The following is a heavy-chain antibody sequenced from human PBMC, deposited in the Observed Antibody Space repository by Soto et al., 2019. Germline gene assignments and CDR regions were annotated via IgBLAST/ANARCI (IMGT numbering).Heavy chain of an antibody. J-gene: IGHJ6*04. Sequence: SETLSLTCAVYGGSFSGYYWSWIRQPPGKGLEWIGEINHSGSTNYNPSLKSRVTISVDTSKNQFSLKLSSVTAADTAVYYCARPRVVPAILDVWGKGTTVTVSS. CDR3: ARPRVVPAILDV. CDR1: GGSFSGYY. D-gene: IGHD2-2*01. CDR2: INHSGST. V-gene: IGHV4-34*01.